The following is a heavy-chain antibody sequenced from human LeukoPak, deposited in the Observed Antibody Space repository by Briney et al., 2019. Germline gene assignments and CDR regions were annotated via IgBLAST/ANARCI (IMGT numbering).Heavy chain of an antibody. CDR2: IYHSGST. CDR3: AGATIAAAGFSLDF. Sequence: SETLSLTCAVSGGSISSSNWWSWVRQPPGKGLEWIGEIYHSGSTNYNPSLKSRVTISVDKSKNHFSLKVSSVTAADTALYYCAGATIAAAGFSLDFWGQGTLVTVSS. D-gene: IGHD6-13*01. J-gene: IGHJ4*02. V-gene: IGHV4-4*02. CDR1: GGSISSSNW.